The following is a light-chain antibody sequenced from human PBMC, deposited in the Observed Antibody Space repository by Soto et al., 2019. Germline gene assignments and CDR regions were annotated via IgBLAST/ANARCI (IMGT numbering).Light chain of an antibody. V-gene: IGLV2-11*01. CDR2: DVS. Sequence: QSVLTQPRSVSGSPGQSVTISCTGTSSDVGGYNYVSWYQQHPGKAPKLMIYDVSKRPSGVPDRFSGSKSGNTASLTISGLQAEDEADYYCSSYTSSNTLVFGGGTQLTVL. CDR1: SSDVGGYNY. CDR3: SSYTSSNTLV. J-gene: IGLJ3*02.